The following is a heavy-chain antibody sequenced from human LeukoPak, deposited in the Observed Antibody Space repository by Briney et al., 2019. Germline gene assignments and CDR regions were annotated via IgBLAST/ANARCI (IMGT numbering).Heavy chain of an antibody. D-gene: IGHD5/OR15-5a*01. Sequence: ETLSLTCTVSGVSISSYYWSWIRQPPGKGLEWIGYIYYSGSANYYTPLKSRVTISVDTSKNQFSLKLTSVTAADTAVYYCARQGCLRTNYMDVWGKGTTVTVSS. V-gene: IGHV4-59*08. CDR3: ARQGCLRTNYMDV. J-gene: IGHJ6*03. CDR1: GVSISSYY. CDR2: IYYSGSA.